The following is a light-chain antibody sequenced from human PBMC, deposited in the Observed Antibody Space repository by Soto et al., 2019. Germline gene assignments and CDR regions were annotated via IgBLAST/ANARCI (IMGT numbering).Light chain of an antibody. Sequence: IVLTQSPGTLSLSPGERATLSCRASQSVSSNYLAWYQQKPGQAPRLLIYGASSRATGIPDRFSGSGSGTDFTLTISRLEPEDFAVYYCQQYGSSFTFGPGTKVEIQ. V-gene: IGKV3-20*01. CDR1: QSVSSNY. CDR2: GAS. J-gene: IGKJ3*01. CDR3: QQYGSSFT.